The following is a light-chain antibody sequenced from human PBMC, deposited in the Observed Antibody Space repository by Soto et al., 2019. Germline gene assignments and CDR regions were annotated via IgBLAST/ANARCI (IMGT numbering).Light chain of an antibody. Sequence: EVVLTQSPATLSLSPRERPTLACEASQSVSSYLAWYQQKPGQAPRLLIYDASNRATGIPARFSGSGSGTDFTLTISSLEPEDFAVYYCQKRSNWPINFGQGTQRAIK. CDR1: QSVSSY. CDR2: DAS. V-gene: IGKV3-11*01. J-gene: IGKJ5*01. CDR3: QKRSNWPIN.